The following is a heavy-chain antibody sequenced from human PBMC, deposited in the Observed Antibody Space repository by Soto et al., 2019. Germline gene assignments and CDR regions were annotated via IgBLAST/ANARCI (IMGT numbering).Heavy chain of an antibody. D-gene: IGHD1-7*01. V-gene: IGHV3-7*05. CDR2: INRDGIEK. CDR3: ARGGGNYLGSELDH. CDR1: GFTFNTYW. Sequence: GGSLRLSCSASGFTFNTYWMTWVRQAPGKGLEWVANINRDGIEKFYVDSVKDRFTISRDNAETSVFLQMNSLTADDTAVYYCARGGGNYLGSELDHWGLGTLVTVSS. J-gene: IGHJ4*02.